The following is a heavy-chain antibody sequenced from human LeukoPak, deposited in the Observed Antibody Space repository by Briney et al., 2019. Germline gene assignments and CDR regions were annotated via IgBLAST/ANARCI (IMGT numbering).Heavy chain of an antibody. J-gene: IGHJ6*02. CDR1: GFTVNNAW. D-gene: IGHD3-3*01. Sequence: GGSLRLSCAASGFTVNNAWMSWVRQAPGKGLEWVGRIKSKTDGGTTDYAAPVKGRFTISRDDSKNTLYLQMNSLKTEDTAVYYCTTTGITIFGVVIRYYYYGMDVWGQGTTVTVS. CDR2: IKSKTDGGTT. CDR3: TTTGITIFGVVIRYYYYGMDV. V-gene: IGHV3-15*01.